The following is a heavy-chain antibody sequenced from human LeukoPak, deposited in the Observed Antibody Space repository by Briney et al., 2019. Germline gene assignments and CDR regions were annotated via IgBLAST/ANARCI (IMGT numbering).Heavy chain of an antibody. Sequence: GASVKVSCKASGYTFTGYYMHWVRQAPGQGLEWMGWINPNSGGTNYGQKFQGRVTMTRDTSISTAYMELSRLRSDDTAVYYCARASYWSGYYTHYYYYMDVWGKGTTVTVSS. CDR2: INPNSGGT. V-gene: IGHV1-2*02. CDR3: ARASYWSGYYTHYYYYMDV. CDR1: GYTFTGYY. J-gene: IGHJ6*03. D-gene: IGHD3-3*01.